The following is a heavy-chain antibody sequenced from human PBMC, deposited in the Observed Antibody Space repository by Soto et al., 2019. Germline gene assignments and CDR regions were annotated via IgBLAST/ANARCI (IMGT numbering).Heavy chain of an antibody. V-gene: IGHV3-30-3*01. D-gene: IGHD2-2*01. CDR2: ISYDGSNK. Sequence: GGSLRLSCAASGFTFSSYAMHWVRQAPGKGLEWVAVISYDGSNKYYADSVKGRFTISRDNSKNTLYLQMNSLRAEDTAVYYCAKDRNPSNPRRYCSSTSCSSLSYWGQGTLVTVSS. J-gene: IGHJ4*02. CDR1: GFTFSSYA. CDR3: AKDRNPSNPRRYCSSTSCSSLSY.